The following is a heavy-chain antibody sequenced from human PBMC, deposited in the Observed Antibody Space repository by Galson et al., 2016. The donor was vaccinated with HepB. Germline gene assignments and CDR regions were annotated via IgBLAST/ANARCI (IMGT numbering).Heavy chain of an antibody. CDR2: IYWDDDK. CDR3: AHLRITMIVVVGFDY. CDR1: GFSLNTSGVG. D-gene: IGHD3-22*01. J-gene: IGHJ4*02. V-gene: IGHV2-5*02. Sequence: PALVKPTQTLTLTCTFSGFSLNTSGVGVGWIRQPPGKALEWLAGIYWDDDKRYSPSLKSRPTITKDTSKNQVVLTMTNMDPVDTATYYCAHLRITMIVVVGFDYWGQGTLVTVSS.